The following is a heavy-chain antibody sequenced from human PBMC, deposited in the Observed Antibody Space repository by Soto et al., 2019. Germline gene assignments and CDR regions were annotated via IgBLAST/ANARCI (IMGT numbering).Heavy chain of an antibody. J-gene: IGHJ4*01. Sequence: WGSLRLSCAVSGCTFSSYSRSWVRQAPGKGLEWVSYISSSSSTINYADSVKGRFTISRDHAKNSLYLQMNSLRYEDTAVYYSARDGYSSYYFDNWGQGTLVTVPS. V-gene: IGHV3-48*02. D-gene: IGHD5-18*01. CDR2: ISSSSSTI. CDR1: GCTFSSYS. CDR3: ARDGYSSYYFDN.